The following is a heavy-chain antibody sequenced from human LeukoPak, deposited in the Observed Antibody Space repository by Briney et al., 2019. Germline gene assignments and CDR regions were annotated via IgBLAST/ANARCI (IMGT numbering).Heavy chain of an antibody. CDR2: ISGSGGST. D-gene: IGHD5-18*01. CDR3: AKDRRGVWDTAMVYFDY. V-gene: IGHV3-23*01. CDR1: GFTFSSYA. Sequence: GGSLRLSCAASGFTFSSYAMSWVRQAPGKGLEWVSVISGSGGSTYYADSVKGRFTISRDNSKNTLYLQMNSLRAEDTAVYYCAKDRRGVWDTAMVYFDYWGQGTLVTVSS. J-gene: IGHJ4*02.